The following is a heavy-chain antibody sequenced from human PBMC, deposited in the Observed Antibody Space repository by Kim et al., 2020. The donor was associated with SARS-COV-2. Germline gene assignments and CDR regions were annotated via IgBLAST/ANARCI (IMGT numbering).Heavy chain of an antibody. D-gene: IGHD6-19*01. CDR2: IKQDGSEK. CDR1: GFTFSSYW. V-gene: IGHV3-7*01. Sequence: GGSLRLSCAASGFTFSSYWMSWVRQAPGKGLEWVANIKQDGSEKYYVDSVKGRFTISRDNAKNSLYLQMNSLRAEDTAVYYCARAFIAVAAWGYYYYGMDVWGQGTTVTVSS. J-gene: IGHJ6*02. CDR3: ARAFIAVAAWGYYYYGMDV.